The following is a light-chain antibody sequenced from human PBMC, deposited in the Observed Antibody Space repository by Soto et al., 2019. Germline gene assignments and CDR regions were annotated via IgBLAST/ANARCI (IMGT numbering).Light chain of an antibody. CDR3: QQYASSPLT. CDR1: QSVGRNY. J-gene: IGKJ4*01. CDR2: GAS. Sequence: EIVLTQSPGTLSLSPGERATLSCRASQSVGRNYLAWYQQKPGQAPRLLIHGASSRAIGIPDRFSGSGSGTDFTLTISRLEPEDFALYYCQQYASSPLTFGGGTEVEIK. V-gene: IGKV3-20*01.